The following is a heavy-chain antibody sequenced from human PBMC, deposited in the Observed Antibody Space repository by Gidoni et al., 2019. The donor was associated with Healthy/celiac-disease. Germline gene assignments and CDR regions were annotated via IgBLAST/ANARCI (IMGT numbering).Heavy chain of an antibody. CDR2: IKHSGST. CDR1: GGSFSVYY. D-gene: IGHD2-15*01. J-gene: IGHJ6*02. Sequence: QVQLQQWGAGLLKPSETLSLTCAVYGGSFSVYYWSWIRQPPGKGLEWIGEIKHSGSTNYNPSRKSRVTISVDTSKNQFSLKLSSVTAADTAVYYCARGPKKGGGMGYCSGGSCYASHVNMDVWGQGTTVTVSS. CDR3: ARGPKKGGGMGYCSGGSCYASHVNMDV. V-gene: IGHV4-34*01.